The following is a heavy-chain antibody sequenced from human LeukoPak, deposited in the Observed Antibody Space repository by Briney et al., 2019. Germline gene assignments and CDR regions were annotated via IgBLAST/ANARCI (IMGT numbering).Heavy chain of an antibody. V-gene: IGHV3-21*01. Sequence: PGGSLRLSCAASGFTFSSYSMNWVRQAPGKGLEWVSSISSSSSYVYYADSVKGRFTISRDNAKNSLYLQMNSLRAEDTAVYYCARGDDIVVVPAAEDAFDIWGQGTMVTVSS. CDR1: GFTFSSYS. CDR3: ARGDDIVVVPAAEDAFDI. CDR2: ISSSSSYV. D-gene: IGHD2-2*01. J-gene: IGHJ3*02.